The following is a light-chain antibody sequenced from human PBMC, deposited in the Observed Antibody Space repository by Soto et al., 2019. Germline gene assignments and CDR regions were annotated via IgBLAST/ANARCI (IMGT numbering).Light chain of an antibody. J-gene: IGKJ1*01. CDR3: EQHGTSPPSWT. Sequence: ETVLTQSPCILSLSPGERATLFCRASQSVTSNYLAWYQQQPVQAPRLLIYGASSRATGIPDRFSGSGSGTDFALTISRLEPEDFAVYYCEQHGTSPPSWTFGQGTKVEIK. CDR1: QSVTSNY. V-gene: IGKV3-20*01. CDR2: GAS.